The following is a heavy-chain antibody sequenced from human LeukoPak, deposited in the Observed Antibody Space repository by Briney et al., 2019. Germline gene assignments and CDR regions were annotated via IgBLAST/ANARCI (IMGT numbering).Heavy chain of an antibody. V-gene: IGHV3-53*01. CDR2: IYSGGST. CDR3: SAAHDRYYYYGMDV. Sequence: GGSLRLSCAASGFTVSSNYMSWVRQAPGKGLEWVSVIYSGGSTYYADSVKGRFTISRDNSKNTLYLQMNSLRAEDTAVYYCSAAHDRYYYYGMDVWGKGTTVTGSS. CDR1: GFTVSSNY. D-gene: IGHD2-2*01. J-gene: IGHJ6*04.